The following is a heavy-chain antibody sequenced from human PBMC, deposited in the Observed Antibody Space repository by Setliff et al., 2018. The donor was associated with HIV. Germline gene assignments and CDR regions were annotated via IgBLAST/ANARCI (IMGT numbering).Heavy chain of an antibody. CDR2: ISTGTTI. J-gene: IGHJ6*03. V-gene: IGHV3-11*01. D-gene: IGHD3-22*01. Sequence: GGSLRLSCAASGFTFSDYHMSWIRQAPGKGLEWISYISTGTTIFYADSVKGRFTISRDNAKNSLYLQMNNLKTEDTAVYYCSRANMIVVVITGYYYYYMDVWGKGTTVTVSS. CDR3: SRANMIVVVITGYYYYYMDV. CDR1: GFTFSDYH.